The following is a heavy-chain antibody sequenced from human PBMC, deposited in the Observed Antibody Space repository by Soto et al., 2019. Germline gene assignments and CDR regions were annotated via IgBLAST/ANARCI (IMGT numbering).Heavy chain of an antibody. CDR2: IYYSGST. J-gene: IGHJ5*02. V-gene: IGHV4-31*03. CDR3: ARVGPWVPYYYDSSPYTFENWFDP. CDR1: GGSISSGGYY. Sequence: SETLSLTCTVSGGSISSGGYYWSWIRQHPGKSLEWIGYIYYSGSTYYNPSLKSRVTISVDTSKNQFSLKLSSVTAADTAVYYCARVGPWVPYYYDSSPYTFENWFDPWGQGTLVTVSS. D-gene: IGHD3-22*01.